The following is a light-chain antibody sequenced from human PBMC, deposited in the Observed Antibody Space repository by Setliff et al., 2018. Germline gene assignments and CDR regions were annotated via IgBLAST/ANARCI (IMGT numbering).Light chain of an antibody. Sequence: ALTQPASVSGSPGQSITISRTGTGTYNYVSWYQQHPGKAPQLIIYDVTNRPSGVSNRFSASKSGNTASLTISGLQPEDDADYYCSSYTSNSTYVFGTGTKVTVL. V-gene: IGLV2-14*03. J-gene: IGLJ1*01. CDR3: SSYTSNSTYV. CDR1: GTYNY. CDR2: DVT.